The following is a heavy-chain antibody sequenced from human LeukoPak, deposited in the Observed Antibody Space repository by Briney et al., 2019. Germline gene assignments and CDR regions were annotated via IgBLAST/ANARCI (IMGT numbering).Heavy chain of an antibody. Sequence: GGSLRLSCAASGFTFSDFWMHWVRQAPGKGLVWVSRINSGGTVTNYADSVKGRLTISRDNSKNTLYLQMNSLRAEDTAVYYCARDYYYYDSSGYFDYWGQGTLVTVSS. CDR2: INSGGTVT. V-gene: IGHV3-74*01. CDR1: GFTFSDFW. J-gene: IGHJ4*02. D-gene: IGHD3-22*01. CDR3: ARDYYYYDSSGYFDY.